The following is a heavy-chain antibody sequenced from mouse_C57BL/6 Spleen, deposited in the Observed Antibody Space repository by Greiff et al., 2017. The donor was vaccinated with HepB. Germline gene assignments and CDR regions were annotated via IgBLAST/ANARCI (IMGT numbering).Heavy chain of an antibody. J-gene: IGHJ2*01. CDR1: GYAFSSSW. V-gene: IGHV1-82*01. CDR2: IYPGDGDT. CDR3: ARRGWDD. Sequence: VQLQLSGPELVKPGASVKISCKASGYAFSSSWMNWVKQRPGKGLEWIGRIYPGDGDTNYNGKFKGKATLTADKASSTAYRQLSSLTSEDSAVYFCARRGWDDWGQGTTLTVSS. D-gene: IGHD3-3*01.